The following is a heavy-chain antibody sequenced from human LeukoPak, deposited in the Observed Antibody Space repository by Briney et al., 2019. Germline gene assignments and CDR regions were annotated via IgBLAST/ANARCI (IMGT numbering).Heavy chain of an antibody. Sequence: GGSLRLSCSASGFTFSNYAMHWVRQAPGKGLEYVSAISSSGGSTYYADSVKGRFTISRDNSKSTLYLQMSSLRPEDTAVYYCVGKGSYFDYWGQGTLVTVSS. CDR3: VGKGSYFDY. J-gene: IGHJ4*02. V-gene: IGHV3-64D*06. CDR1: GFTFSNYA. D-gene: IGHD3-10*01. CDR2: ISSSGGST.